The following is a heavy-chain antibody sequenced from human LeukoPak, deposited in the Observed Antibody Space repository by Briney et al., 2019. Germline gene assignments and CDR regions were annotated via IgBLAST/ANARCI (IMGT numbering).Heavy chain of an antibody. CDR1: GFNFQHYA. V-gene: IGHV3-23*01. D-gene: IGHD6-13*01. Sequence: GGSLRLSCAASGFNFQHYAMNWVRQAPGKGPEWVSGISGFGGSTYYAPSVKDRFAISRDNSGNAPFLRLTNLRVEDSALYYCARRGGSSWSSFDFWGQGTWVGVSS. CDR3: ARRGGSSWSSFDF. J-gene: IGHJ4*02. CDR2: ISGFGGST.